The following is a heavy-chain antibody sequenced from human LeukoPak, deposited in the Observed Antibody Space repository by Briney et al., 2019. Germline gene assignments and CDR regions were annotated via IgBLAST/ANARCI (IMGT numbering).Heavy chain of an antibody. CDR2: ISGSGGST. CDR3: AKGNYCSGGSCYSGYFQH. J-gene: IGHJ1*01. Sequence: GGSLRLSCAASGFTFSSDAMSWVRQAPGKGLEWVSAISGSGGSTYYADSVKGRFTISRDNSKNTLYLQMNSLRAEDTAVYYCAKGNYCSGGSCYSGYFQHWGQGTLVTVSS. CDR1: GFTFSSDA. D-gene: IGHD2-15*01. V-gene: IGHV3-23*01.